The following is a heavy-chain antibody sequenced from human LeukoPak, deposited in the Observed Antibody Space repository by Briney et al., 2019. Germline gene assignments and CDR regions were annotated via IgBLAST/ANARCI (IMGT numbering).Heavy chain of an antibody. CDR2: IYYSGST. CDR3: ARDGGFGELFAFDL. CDR1: GGSISSGGYY. D-gene: IGHD3-10*01. Sequence: SETLSLTCTVSGGSISSGGYYWSWIRQPPGKGLECIGYIYYSGSTWYNPSLKSRVTISVDRSQNQFSLKLNSVTAADTAVYYCARDGGFGELFAFDLWGQGTVVTVSS. J-gene: IGHJ3*01. V-gene: IGHV4-30-2*01.